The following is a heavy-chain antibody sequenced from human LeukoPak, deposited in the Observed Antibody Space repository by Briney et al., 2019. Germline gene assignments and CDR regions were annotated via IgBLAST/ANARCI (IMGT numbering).Heavy chain of an antibody. V-gene: IGHV4-59*11. Sequence: PSETLSLTCTVSAGSISSHYWSWIRQPPGKGLEWIGYIYYSGSTNYNPSLKSRVTISVDTSKNQFSLKLSSVTAADTAVYYCARSTYYYDSSGYTIWDYDYWGQGTLVTVSS. CDR3: ARSTYYYDSSGYTIWDYDY. CDR2: IYYSGST. J-gene: IGHJ4*02. D-gene: IGHD3-22*01. CDR1: AGSISSHY.